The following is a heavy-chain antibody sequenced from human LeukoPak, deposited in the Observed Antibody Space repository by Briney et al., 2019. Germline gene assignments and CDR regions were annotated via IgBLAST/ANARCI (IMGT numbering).Heavy chain of an antibody. Sequence: AASVKVSCKASGYSFTDYYIHWVRQAPGQGLEWMGWINPNSGGTNYAQKFQGRVTMTRDTSISTAYMELSRLRSDDTAVYYCARNVEDIVVVPAHSFDPWGQGTLVTVSS. J-gene: IGHJ5*02. CDR1: GYSFTDYY. D-gene: IGHD2-2*01. CDR2: INPNSGGT. V-gene: IGHV1-2*02. CDR3: ARNVEDIVVVPAHSFDP.